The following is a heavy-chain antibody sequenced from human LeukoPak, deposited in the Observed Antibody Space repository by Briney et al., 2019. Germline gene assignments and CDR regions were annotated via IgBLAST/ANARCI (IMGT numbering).Heavy chain of an antibody. Sequence: SQTLSLTCAISGDSVSSNSAAWNWITQSPSRGLEWLGRTYYRSKWYTDYAVSVKSRITINPDTSKNQFSLQLNSVTPEDTAVYYCARAPEGGYYYYYYMDVWGKGTTVTVSS. V-gene: IGHV6-1*01. D-gene: IGHD3-16*01. CDR3: ARAPEGGYYYYYYMDV. CDR2: TYYRSKWYT. CDR1: GDSVSSNSAA. J-gene: IGHJ6*03.